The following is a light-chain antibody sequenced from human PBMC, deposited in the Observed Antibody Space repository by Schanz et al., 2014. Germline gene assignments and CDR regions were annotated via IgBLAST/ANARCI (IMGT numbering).Light chain of an antibody. CDR3: QQANSFPYT. Sequence: DIQMTQSPSSLSASVGARVTITCRARQTISNFLNWYQHAPGKAPKLLIYAASSLQSGVSPRFSGSGSGTDFTLSISSLQSEDFATYYCQQANSFPYTFGPGTKLEIK. J-gene: IGKJ2*01. V-gene: IGKV1-39*01. CDR2: AAS. CDR1: QTISNF.